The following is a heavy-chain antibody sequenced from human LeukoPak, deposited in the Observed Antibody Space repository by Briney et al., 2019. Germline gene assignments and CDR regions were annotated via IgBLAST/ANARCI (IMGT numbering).Heavy chain of an antibody. V-gene: IGHV1-69*13. D-gene: IGHD3-9*01. J-gene: IGHJ4*02. CDR1: GGTFSSYA. CDR3: ARARLDWYDFDY. CDR2: IIPIFGTA. Sequence: ASVKVSCKASGGTFSSYAISWVRQAPGQGLEWMGGIIPIFGTANYAQKFQGRVTITADESTSTAYMELSSLRSEDTAVYYCARARLDWYDFDYWGQGTLVTVSS.